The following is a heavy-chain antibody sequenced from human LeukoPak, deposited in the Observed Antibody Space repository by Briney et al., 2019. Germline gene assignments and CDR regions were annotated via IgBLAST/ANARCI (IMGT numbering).Heavy chain of an antibody. CDR1: GFTFNSYA. Sequence: GGSLRLSCAASGFTFNSYAVHWVRQAPGKGLEWVAVILYDGSINFYAASVKGRFTISRDNSKNTLYLQMNSLRPEDTALYFCARDRRYCSGGSCYFDYFFDYWGQGTLVTVSS. CDR3: ARDRRYCSGGSCYFDYFFDY. D-gene: IGHD2-15*01. CDR2: ILYDGSIN. V-gene: IGHV3-30-3*01. J-gene: IGHJ4*02.